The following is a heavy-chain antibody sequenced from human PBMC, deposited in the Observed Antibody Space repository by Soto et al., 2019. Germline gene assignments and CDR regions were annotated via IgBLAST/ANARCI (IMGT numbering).Heavy chain of an antibody. CDR2: MKQDGSEK. CDR1: GFTFSSYW. Sequence: GWSLRLSCAASGFTFSSYWMSWVRQAPGKGLEWVANMKQDGSEKYYVDSVKGRFTISRDNAKNSLYLQMNSLRAEDTAVYYFASGGMGYYYDSSGYEPSLYYWGQGTRVTVSA. D-gene: IGHD3-22*01. J-gene: IGHJ4*02. CDR3: ASGGMGYYYDSSGYEPSLYY. V-gene: IGHV3-7*03.